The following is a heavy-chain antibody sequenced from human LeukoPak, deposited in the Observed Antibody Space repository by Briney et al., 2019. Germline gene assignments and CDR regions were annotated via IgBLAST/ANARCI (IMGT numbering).Heavy chain of an antibody. D-gene: IGHD6-6*01. J-gene: IGHJ4*02. Sequence: PGRSLRLSCAASGFTFSSYGMHWVRQAPGKGLEWVAVISYDGSNKYYADSVKGRFTISRDNSKNTLYLQMNSLRAEDTAVYYCARDPTIAARAADYWGQGTLVTVSS. CDR2: ISYDGSNK. V-gene: IGHV3-30*03. CDR1: GFTFSSYG. CDR3: ARDPTIAARAADY.